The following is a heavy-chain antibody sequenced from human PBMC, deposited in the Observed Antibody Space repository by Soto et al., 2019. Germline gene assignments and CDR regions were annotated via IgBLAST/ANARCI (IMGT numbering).Heavy chain of an antibody. Sequence: GSLILSCAAPVFTFRRYAVSWVRQAPGKGLEWVSAISGSGGSTYFRDTVRGRFTISRDNSKNTLYLQMDSLRAEDTAVYCCAKDSISSDGGYYLYYFDSWGQGNLVTLSS. CDR3: AKDSISSDGGYYLYYFDS. V-gene: IGHV3-23*01. J-gene: IGHJ4*02. CDR1: VFTFRRYA. CDR2: ISGSGGST. D-gene: IGHD3-22*01.